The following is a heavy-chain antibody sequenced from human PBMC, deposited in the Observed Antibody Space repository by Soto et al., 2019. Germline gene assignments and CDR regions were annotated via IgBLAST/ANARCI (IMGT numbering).Heavy chain of an antibody. J-gene: IGHJ4*02. CDR2: IYYSENT. Sequence: TRQPPGKGLEWIGNIYYSENTYYNPSLKSRVTISVDTSKNQFSLRLTSVTAADTAVYYCATHPPYGPLDHWGQGTLVTVSS. V-gene: IGHV4-39*01. D-gene: IGHD4-17*01. CDR3: ATHPPYGPLDH.